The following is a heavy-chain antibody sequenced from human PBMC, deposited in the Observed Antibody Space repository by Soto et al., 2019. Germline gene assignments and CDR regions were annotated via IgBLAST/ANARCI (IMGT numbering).Heavy chain of an antibody. V-gene: IGHV3-33*01. Sequence: QVQLVESGGGVVQPGRSLRLSCAASGFILRNYGMHWVRQAPGKGLEWVAVVWYDGTNRYYADSVKGRFTISRDDSENTLYLQMNSMRVEDTAVYYCARDKKVVALDYWGQGTLVTVSS. CDR3: ARDKKVVALDY. D-gene: IGHD2-15*01. J-gene: IGHJ4*02. CDR1: GFILRNYG. CDR2: VWYDGTNR.